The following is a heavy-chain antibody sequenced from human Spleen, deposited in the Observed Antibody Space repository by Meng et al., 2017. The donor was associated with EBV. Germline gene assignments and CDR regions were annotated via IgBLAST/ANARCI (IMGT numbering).Heavy chain of an antibody. D-gene: IGHD6-13*01. Sequence: LQLQEAGPGLGRPSETLSLTCSVSDDYVSSSKYYWGWLRQPPGKRLEWIGSIYYSGSTYYNPSFKSRVTISVDTFKNQFSLKLSSVTAADTALYYCAREMKTAAVFDPWGQGSLVTVSS. J-gene: IGHJ5*02. CDR3: AREMKTAAVFDP. V-gene: IGHV4-39*07. CDR2: IYYSGST. CDR1: DDYVSSSKYY.